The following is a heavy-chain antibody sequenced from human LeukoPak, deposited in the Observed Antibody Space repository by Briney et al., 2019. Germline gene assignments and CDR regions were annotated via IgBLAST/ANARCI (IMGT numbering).Heavy chain of an antibody. V-gene: IGHV1-2*02. J-gene: IGHJ4*02. D-gene: IGHD3-22*01. CDR3: ARGGGYYYDSSGYWSY. CDR1: GYTFTGYY. Sequence: GASVTVSCKASGYTFTGYYMHWVRQAPGQGLEWMGWINPNSGGTNYAQKFQGRVTMTRDTSISTAYMELSRLRSDDTAVYYCARGGGYYYDSSGYWSYWGQGTLVTVSS. CDR2: INPNSGGT.